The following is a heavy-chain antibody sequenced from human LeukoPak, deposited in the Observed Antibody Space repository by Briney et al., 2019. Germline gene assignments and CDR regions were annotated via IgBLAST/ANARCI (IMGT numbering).Heavy chain of an antibody. CDR1: GGSVSSGSYY. D-gene: IGHD6-13*01. Sequence: PSETLSLTCTVSGGSVSSGSYYRSWIRQPAGKGLEWIGRIYTGGSTNYNPSLKSRVTISVDTSKNQFSPKLSSVTAADAAVYYCAREEDSSSWSFDYWGQGTLVTVSS. J-gene: IGHJ4*02. V-gene: IGHV4-61*02. CDR2: IYTGGST. CDR3: AREEDSSSWSFDY.